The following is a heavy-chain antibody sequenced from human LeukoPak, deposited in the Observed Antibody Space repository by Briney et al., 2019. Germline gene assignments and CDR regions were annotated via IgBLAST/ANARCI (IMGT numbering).Heavy chain of an antibody. D-gene: IGHD6-19*01. V-gene: IGHV4-34*01. CDR1: GGSFSGYY. J-gene: IGHJ6*03. CDR3: ARGYRIAVAGPELNYYMDV. Sequence: SETLSLTCAVYGGSFSGYYWSWIRQPPGKGLEWIGEINHSGSTNCNPSLKSRVTISVDTSKNQFSLKLSSVTAADTAVYYCARGYRIAVAGPELNYYMDVWGKGTTVTVSS. CDR2: INHSGST.